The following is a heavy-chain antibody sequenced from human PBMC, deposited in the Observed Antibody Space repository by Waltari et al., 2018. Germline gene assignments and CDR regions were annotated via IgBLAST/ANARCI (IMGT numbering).Heavy chain of an antibody. CDR1: GYTFTDYY. CDR3: ATGPEIVGATNDAFDI. V-gene: IGHV1-69-2*01. J-gene: IGHJ3*02. Sequence: EVQLVQSGAEVKKPGDTVTISCKASGYTFTDYYMHWVQQAPGKGLEWMGRGDPQDGETIYAEKFQVRVTITADTSTDTAYMELSSLRSEDTAVYYCATGPEIVGATNDAFDIWGQGTMVTVSS. D-gene: IGHD1-26*01. CDR2: GDPQDGET.